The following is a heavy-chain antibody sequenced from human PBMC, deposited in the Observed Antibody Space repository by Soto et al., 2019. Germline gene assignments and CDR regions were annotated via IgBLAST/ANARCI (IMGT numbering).Heavy chain of an antibody. V-gene: IGHV1-69*13. D-gene: IGHD6-13*01. CDR2: IIPIFGTA. CDR3: ARAPYSSSWSRGAFDI. Sequence: ASVKVSCKASGGTFSSYAISWVRQAPGQGLEWMGGIIPIFGTANYAQKFQGRVTITADESTSTAYMELSSLRSEDTAVYYCARAPYSSSWSRGAFDIWGQGTMVTVSS. CDR1: GGTFSSYA. J-gene: IGHJ3*02.